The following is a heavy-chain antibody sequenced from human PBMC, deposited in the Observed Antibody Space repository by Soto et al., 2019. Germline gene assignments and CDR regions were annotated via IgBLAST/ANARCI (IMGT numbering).Heavy chain of an antibody. D-gene: IGHD2-8*01. J-gene: IGHJ4*02. CDR3: AKDTNGVDY. Sequence: QVPLVESGGGVVLPGRSLRLSCAASGFTFSTYGMHWVRQAPGKGLEWLAVISYDGDTKYYGDSVKGRFTFSRDNSKNTLYLQMNSLRPEDTAVYYCAKDTNGVDYWGQGTLVTVSS. CDR1: GFTFSTYG. CDR2: ISYDGDTK. V-gene: IGHV3-30*18.